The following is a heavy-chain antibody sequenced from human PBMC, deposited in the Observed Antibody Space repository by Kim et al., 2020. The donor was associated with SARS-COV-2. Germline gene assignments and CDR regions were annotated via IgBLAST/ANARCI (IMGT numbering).Heavy chain of an antibody. CDR3: ARGGHFTGALNTWFDP. J-gene: IGHJ5*02. CDR1: GFTLSSYD. CDR2: ISIAGDP. V-gene: IGHV3-13*05. D-gene: IGHD1-1*01. Sequence: GGSLRLSCAASGFTLSSYDMHWIRQVAGKGLEWVAGISIAGDPFYPDSVLGRFIISREGAKNLLDLQMNTLKAGDTAVYFCARGGHFTGALNTWFDPWGQGTLVSVSS.